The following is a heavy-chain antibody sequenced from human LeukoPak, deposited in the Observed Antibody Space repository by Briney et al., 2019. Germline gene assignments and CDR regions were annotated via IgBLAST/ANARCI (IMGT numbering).Heavy chain of an antibody. D-gene: IGHD3-22*01. J-gene: IGHJ4*02. CDR1: GGTFSSYA. CDR3: ARTYYYDSGGYYY. Sequence: SVKVSCKASGGTFSSYAISWVRQAPGQGLEWMGRIIPIFGTANYAQKFQGRVTITTDESTSTAYMELSSLRSEDTAVYYCARTYYYDSGGYYYWGQGTLVTVSS. V-gene: IGHV1-69*05. CDR2: IIPIFGTA.